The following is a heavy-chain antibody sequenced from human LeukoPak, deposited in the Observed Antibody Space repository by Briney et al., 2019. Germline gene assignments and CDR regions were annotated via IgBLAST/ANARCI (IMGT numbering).Heavy chain of an antibody. CDR2: ISGSSGNT. J-gene: IGHJ3*02. V-gene: IGHV3-23*01. CDR3: AKSRSGNTDGFDI. D-gene: IGHD4-23*01. Sequence: GGSLRLSCTASAFAFSNHAMSWVRQAPGKGLEWVSGISGSSGNTYYADSVKGRFTISRDNPKNTLYLQMNSLRAEDTAVYYCAKSRSGNTDGFDIWGQGTMVTVSS. CDR1: AFAFSNHA.